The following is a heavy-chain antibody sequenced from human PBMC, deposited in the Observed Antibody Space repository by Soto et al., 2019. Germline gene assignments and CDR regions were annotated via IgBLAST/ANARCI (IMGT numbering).Heavy chain of an antibody. CDR1: GGSISSYY. V-gene: IGHV4-59*08. J-gene: IGHJ5*02. D-gene: IGHD3-3*01. Sequence: SETLSLTCTVSGGSISSYYWSWIRQPPGKGLEWIGYIYYSGSTNYNPSLKSRVTISVDTSKNQFSLKLSSVTAADTAVYYCARHRLYDFWSGYLPENNWFDPWGQGTLVTVSS. CDR3: ARHRLYDFWSGYLPENNWFDP. CDR2: IYYSGST.